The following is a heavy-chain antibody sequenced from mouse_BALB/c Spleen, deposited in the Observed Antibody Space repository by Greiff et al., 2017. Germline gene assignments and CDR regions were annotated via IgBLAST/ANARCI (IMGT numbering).Heavy chain of an antibody. J-gene: IGHJ2*01. CDR2: IDPANGNT. D-gene: IGHD1-1*01. V-gene: IGHV14-3*02. CDR1: GFNIKDTY. CDR3: ALSSLYFDY. Sequence: EVMLVESGAELVKPGASVKLSCTASGFNIKDTYMPWVKQRPEQGLEWIGRIDPANGNTKYDPKFQGKATITADTSSNTAYLQLSSLTSEDTAVYYCALSSLYFDYWGQGTTLTVSS.